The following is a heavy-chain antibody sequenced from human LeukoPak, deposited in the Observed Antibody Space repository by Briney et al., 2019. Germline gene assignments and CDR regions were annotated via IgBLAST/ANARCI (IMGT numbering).Heavy chain of an antibody. CDR3: ARHEVRGIESWFDP. CDR2: IYYSGST. V-gene: IGHV4-59*08. J-gene: IGHJ5*02. CDR1: GGSISSYY. Sequence: PSETLSLTCTVSGGSISSYYWSWIRQPPGKGLEWIGYIYYSGSTNYNPSLKSRVTISVDTSKNRFSLKLSSVTAADTAAYYCARHEVRGIESWFDPWGQGTLVTVSS. D-gene: IGHD3-10*01.